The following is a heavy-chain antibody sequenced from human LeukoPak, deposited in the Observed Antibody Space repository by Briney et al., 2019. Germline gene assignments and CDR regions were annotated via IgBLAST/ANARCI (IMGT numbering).Heavy chain of an antibody. CDR3: AKKEAPPSAFDI. CDR2: ISGSGDTT. V-gene: IGHV3-23*01. J-gene: IGHJ3*02. Sequence: PGGSLRLSCAASGFTFSSYWMSWVRQAPGKGLEWVSGISGSGDTTKYADSVKGRFTISRDNSKNTVYLQMDSLRAEDTATYYCAKKEAPPSAFDIWGQGTMVTVSS. CDR1: GFTFSSYW.